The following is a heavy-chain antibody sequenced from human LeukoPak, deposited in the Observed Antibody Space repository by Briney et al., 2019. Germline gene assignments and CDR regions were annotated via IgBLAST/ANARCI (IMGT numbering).Heavy chain of an antibody. D-gene: IGHD6-13*01. CDR3: ASTGIAAAGSDY. Sequence: SQTLSLTCTVSGGSISIGSYYWSWIRQPAGKGLEWIGRIYTSGSTNYNPSLKSRVTISVDTSKNQFSLKLSSVTAADTAVYYCASTGIAAAGSDYWGQGTLVTVSS. J-gene: IGHJ4*02. CDR1: GGSISIGSYY. V-gene: IGHV4-61*02. CDR2: IYTSGST.